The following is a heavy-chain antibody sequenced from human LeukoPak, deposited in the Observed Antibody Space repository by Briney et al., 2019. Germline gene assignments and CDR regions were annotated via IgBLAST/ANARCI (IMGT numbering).Heavy chain of an antibody. Sequence: ASVKVSCKASGGTFSSHAISWVRQAPGQGLEWMGGIIPIFGTANYAQKFQGRVTITADESTSTAYMELSSLRSEDTAVYYCARDRRASGSYYRWFDPWGQGTLVTVSS. J-gene: IGHJ5*02. CDR2: IIPIFGTA. CDR3: ARDRRASGSYYRWFDP. D-gene: IGHD1-26*01. V-gene: IGHV1-69*01. CDR1: GGTFSSHA.